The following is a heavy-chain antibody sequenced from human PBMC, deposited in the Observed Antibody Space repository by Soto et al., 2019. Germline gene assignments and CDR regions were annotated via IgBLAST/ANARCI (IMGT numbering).Heavy chain of an antibody. CDR3: ARGAPSWAYGMDV. V-gene: IGHV1-18*01. D-gene: IGHD1-26*01. J-gene: IGHJ6*02. CDR1: GYTFTTYG. Sequence: QVQLVQSGAEVKKPGASVKVSCEASGYTFTTYGIRWVRQAPGQGLEWMGWISPYNGNTNYAQKFQGRVTMTTDTSTSTAYMELRSLRSEDTAVYYCARGAPSWAYGMDVWGQGTTVTVSS. CDR2: ISPYNGNT.